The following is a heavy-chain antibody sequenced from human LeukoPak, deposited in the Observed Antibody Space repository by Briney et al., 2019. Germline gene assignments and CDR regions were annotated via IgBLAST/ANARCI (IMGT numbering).Heavy chain of an antibody. V-gene: IGHV1-69*04. CDR2: IIPIFGIA. D-gene: IGHD4-23*01. J-gene: IGHJ6*02. CDR1: GGTFSSYA. Sequence: SVKVSCKASGGTFSSYAISWVRQDPGQGLEWMGRIIPIFGIANYAQKFQGRVTITADKSTSTAYMELSSLRSEDTAVYYCARASVENYYYYGMDVWAKGPRSPSP. CDR3: ARASVENYYYYGMDV.